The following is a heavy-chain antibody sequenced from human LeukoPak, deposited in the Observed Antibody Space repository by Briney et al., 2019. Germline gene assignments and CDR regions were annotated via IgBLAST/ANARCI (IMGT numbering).Heavy chain of an antibody. Sequence: ASVKVSCKASGYTFTSYYMYWVRQAPGQGLEWMGIINPNRGSTSYAQKFQGRVTMTRDMSTSTVYMELSSLRSEDTAVYYCASGLRYFDLYYWGQGTLVTVSS. CDR3: ASGLRYFDLYY. V-gene: IGHV1-46*01. J-gene: IGHJ4*02. D-gene: IGHD3-9*01. CDR2: INPNRGST. CDR1: GYTFTSYY.